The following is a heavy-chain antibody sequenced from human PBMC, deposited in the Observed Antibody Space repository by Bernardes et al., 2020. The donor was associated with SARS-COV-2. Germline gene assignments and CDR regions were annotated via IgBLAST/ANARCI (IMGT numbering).Heavy chain of an antibody. CDR3: ARAPAASYDFWSGYQSDAFDI. CDR2: TYYRSKWYN. V-gene: IGHV6-1*01. CDR1: GDSVSSNSAA. Sequence: SQTLSLTCAISGDSVSSNSAAWNWIRQSPSRGLEWLGRTYYRSKWYNDYAVSVKSRITINPDTSKNQFSLQLNSVTPEDTAVYYCARAPAASYDFWSGYQSDAFDIWGQGTMVTVSS. D-gene: IGHD3-3*01. J-gene: IGHJ3*02.